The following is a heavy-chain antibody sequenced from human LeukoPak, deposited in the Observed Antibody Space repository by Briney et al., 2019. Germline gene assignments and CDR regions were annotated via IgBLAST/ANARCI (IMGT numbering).Heavy chain of an antibody. V-gene: IGHV3-33*08. CDR1: EFTFSTHS. D-gene: IGHD3-3*01. CDR2: IWYDGSNK. Sequence: QPGRSLRLSCAASEFTFSTHSMHWVRQAPGKGLEWVAVIWYDGSNKYYADSVKGRFTISRDNSKNTLYLQVNSLRAEDTAVYYCAGGEYDFWSGYYLGGLYWGQGTLVTVSS. CDR3: AGGEYDFWSGYYLGGLY. J-gene: IGHJ4*02.